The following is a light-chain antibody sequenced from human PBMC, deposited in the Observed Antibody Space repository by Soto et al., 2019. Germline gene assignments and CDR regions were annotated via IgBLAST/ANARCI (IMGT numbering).Light chain of an antibody. Sequence: QSVLTQPPSVSGAPGQRVTISCTGSSSNIGARYDVHWYQQLPGTAPKLVIYDNTNRPSGVPDRFSGSRSGTLASLAITGLQAEDEADYYCQSYDSSLGGPVFGGGTKVTVL. J-gene: IGLJ3*02. V-gene: IGLV1-40*01. CDR1: SSNIGARYD. CDR2: DNT. CDR3: QSYDSSLGGPV.